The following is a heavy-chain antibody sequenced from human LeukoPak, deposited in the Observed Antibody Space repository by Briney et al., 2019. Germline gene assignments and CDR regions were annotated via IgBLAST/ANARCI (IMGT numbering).Heavy chain of an antibody. Sequence: SETLSLTCAVSGGSIGSSNWWGWVRQPPGKGLEWIGEIYYSGSTNYSPSLKSRVIISVDTSKNQFSLKLSSVTAADTAVYYCARTDIVVVPAARQNYYYYGMDVWGQGTTVTVSS. CDR1: GGSIGSSNW. D-gene: IGHD2-2*01. J-gene: IGHJ6*02. V-gene: IGHV4-4*02. CDR3: ARTDIVVVPAARQNYYYYGMDV. CDR2: IYYSGST.